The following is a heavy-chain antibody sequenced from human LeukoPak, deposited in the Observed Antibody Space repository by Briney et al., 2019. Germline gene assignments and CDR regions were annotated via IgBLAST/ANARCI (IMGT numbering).Heavy chain of an antibody. D-gene: IGHD2-21*02. CDR3: AKAIDSRGHWYERGADY. CDR2: VSGDGSQT. V-gene: IGHV3-23*01. J-gene: IGHJ4*02. CDR1: GFAFRDYA. Sequence: GGSLRLSCAASGFAFRDYAMSWVRQVTGGALEWVATVSGDGSQTYDSVSLKGRFTISRDNFDNTVYLRMSGLRAEDTAIYYCAKAIDSRGHWYERGADYWGQGTPVTVSS.